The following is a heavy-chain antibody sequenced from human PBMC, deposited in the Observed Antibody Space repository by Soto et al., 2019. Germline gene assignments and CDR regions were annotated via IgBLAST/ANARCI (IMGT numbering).Heavy chain of an antibody. Sequence: GSLRLSCAASGFTFSSYSMNWVRQAPGKGPEWVADITTSSSFRFYADSVKGRFTISRDDAKNSLYLQMNSLRAEDTGVYYCARDLGVALATLTLDYWGQGTLVTVPQ. CDR1: GFTFSSYS. CDR2: ITTSSSFR. V-gene: IGHV3-21*01. J-gene: IGHJ4*02. CDR3: ARDLGVALATLTLDY. D-gene: IGHD2-15*01.